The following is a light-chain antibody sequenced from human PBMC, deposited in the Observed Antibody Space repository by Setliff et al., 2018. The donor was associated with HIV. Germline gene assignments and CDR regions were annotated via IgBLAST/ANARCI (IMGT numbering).Light chain of an antibody. CDR2: EVG. Sequence: QSALTQPASVSGSPGQSITISCTGTSSDVGGYDYVSWYQQHPGKVPKLMLYEVGNRPSGVSNRFSGSKSGNTASLTISGLQAEDEADYYYCSYTSSTTLVFGTGTKVTVL. CDR3: CSYTSSTTLV. J-gene: IGLJ1*01. V-gene: IGLV2-14*01. CDR1: SSDVGGYDY.